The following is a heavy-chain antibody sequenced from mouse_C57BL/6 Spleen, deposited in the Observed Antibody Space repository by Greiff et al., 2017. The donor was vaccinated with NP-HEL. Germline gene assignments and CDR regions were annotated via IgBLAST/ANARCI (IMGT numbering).Heavy chain of an antibody. D-gene: IGHD1-1*01. Sequence: QVQLQQSGPELVKPGASVKISCKASGYAFSSSWMNWVKQRPGKGLEWIGRIYPGDGDTNYNGKFKGKATLTADKSSSTAYMQLSSLTSEDSAVYFCARRPYYYGSLDYWGQGTTLTVSS. CDR1: GYAFSSSW. V-gene: IGHV1-82*01. J-gene: IGHJ2*01. CDR2: IYPGDGDT. CDR3: ARRPYYYGSLDY.